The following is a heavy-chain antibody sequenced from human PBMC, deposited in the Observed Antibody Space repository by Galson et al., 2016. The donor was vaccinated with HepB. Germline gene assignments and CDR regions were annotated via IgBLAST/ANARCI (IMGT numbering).Heavy chain of an antibody. CDR1: GLSVSKNY. CDR3: ARENYDLWSGYYFGGFDY. CDR2: ICSGGDT. J-gene: IGHJ4*02. V-gene: IGHV3-53*01. D-gene: IGHD3-3*01. Sequence: SLRLSCAASGLSVSKNYMSWVRQAPGKGLEWVSVICSGGDTYYADSVKGRFTISRDNSKDTVYLQMNSLRAEDTAVYYCARENYDLWSGYYFGGFDYWGQGSLVTVSS.